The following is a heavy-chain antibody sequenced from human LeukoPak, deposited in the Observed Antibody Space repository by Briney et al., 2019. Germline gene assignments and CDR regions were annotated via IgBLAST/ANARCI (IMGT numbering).Heavy chain of an antibody. CDR2: IYTSGST. J-gene: IGHJ5*02. CDR1: GGSISSYY. V-gene: IGHV4-4*07. Sequence: PSETLSLTCTVSGGSISSYYWSWIRQPAGKGLEWIGRIYTSGSTSYNPSLKSRVTMSVDTSKNQFSLKLSSVTAADTAVYYCARANRYNWNYAFWFDPWGQGTLVTVSS. CDR3: ARANRYNWNYAFWFDP. D-gene: IGHD1-7*01.